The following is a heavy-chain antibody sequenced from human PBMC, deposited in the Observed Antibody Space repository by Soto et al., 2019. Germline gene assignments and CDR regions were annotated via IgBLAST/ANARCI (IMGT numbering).Heavy chain of an antibody. CDR3: AHSPGWYRHDV. J-gene: IGHJ3*01. D-gene: IGHD6-19*01. V-gene: IGHV4-4*02. CDR2: TLHSGST. Sequence: QVQLQESGPGLVKPSGTLSLTCAVSGDSISSSKWWTWVRQPPGKGLEWIGDTLHSGSTNYNPSLKCRIIRSVDKSKNQFSLELTSVTAADTAGYYCAHSPGWYRHDVWGQGTLVIVSP. CDR1: GDSISSSKW.